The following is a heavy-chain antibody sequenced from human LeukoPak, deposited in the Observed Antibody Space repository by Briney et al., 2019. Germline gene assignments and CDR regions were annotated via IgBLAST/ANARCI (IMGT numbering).Heavy chain of an antibody. CDR3: ASISYYDSSGRPPD. D-gene: IGHD3-22*01. V-gene: IGHV4-39*01. Sequence: SETLSLTCAVYGGSFSGYYWGWIRQPPGKGLEWIGSIYYSGSTYYNPSLKSRVTISVDTSKNQFSLKLSSVTAADTAVYYCASISYYDSSGRPPDWGQGTLVTVSS. J-gene: IGHJ4*02. CDR2: IYYSGST. CDR1: GGSFSGYY.